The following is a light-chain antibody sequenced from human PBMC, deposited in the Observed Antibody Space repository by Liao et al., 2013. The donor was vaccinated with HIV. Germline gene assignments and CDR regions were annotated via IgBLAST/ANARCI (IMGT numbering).Light chain of an antibody. CDR3: QVWDRFSSFV. J-gene: IGLJ1*01. V-gene: IGLV3-1*01. Sequence: SYELIQPPSVSVSPGQTANITCSGDKLGDKYACWYQQRPGQSPVLVIYQDVKRPSGIPERFSASNSGNTATLTISGTQAMDEADYYCQVWDRFSSFVFGSGTKVTVL. CDR2: QDV. CDR1: KLGDKY.